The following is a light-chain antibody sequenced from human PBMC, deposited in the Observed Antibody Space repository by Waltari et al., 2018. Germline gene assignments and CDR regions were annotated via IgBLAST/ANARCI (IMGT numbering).Light chain of an antibody. V-gene: IGKV4-1*01. CDR1: QSVLYSSNNKKY. Sequence: DIVMTQSPDSLAVSLGERATINCKSSQSVLYSSNNKKYLAWYQQKPGKPPKLLIYWASTRESGVPDRFSVSGSGTDFTLSISSLQAEDVAVYYCQQYYTSPYTFGQGTKLEIK. CDR2: WAS. CDR3: QQYYTSPYT. J-gene: IGKJ2*01.